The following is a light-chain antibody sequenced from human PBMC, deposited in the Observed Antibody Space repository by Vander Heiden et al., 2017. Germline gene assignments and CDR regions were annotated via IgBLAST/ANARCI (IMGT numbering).Light chain of an antibody. J-gene: IGLJ3*02. CDR2: EVS. CDR3: SSYAGNNILV. V-gene: IGLV2-8*01. Sequence: QSVLTQPPSASGSPGQSVTFSCTGTSNDVGFYNYVSWYQQHPGKVPKLLIYEVSKRPSGVPHRFSGSKSGDTASLTVTGLQAEDEADYYCSSYAGNNILVFGGGTKLTVL. CDR1: SNDVGFYNY.